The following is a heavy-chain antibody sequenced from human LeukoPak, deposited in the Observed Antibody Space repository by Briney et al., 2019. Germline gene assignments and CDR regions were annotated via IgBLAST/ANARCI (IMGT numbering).Heavy chain of an antibody. Sequence: ASVKVSCKASGYTFTSYDINWVRQATGQGLEWMGWVNPNSGNTNYAQKLQGRVTMTTDTSTSTAYMELRSLRSDDTAVYYCARDGGPETYYYDSSGYYRHWGQGTLVTVSS. CDR2: VNPNSGNT. J-gene: IGHJ4*02. CDR3: ARDGGPETYYYDSSGYYRH. V-gene: IGHV1-18*01. D-gene: IGHD3-22*01. CDR1: GYTFTSYD.